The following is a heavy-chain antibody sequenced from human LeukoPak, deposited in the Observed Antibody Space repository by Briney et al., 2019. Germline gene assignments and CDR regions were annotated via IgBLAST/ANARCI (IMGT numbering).Heavy chain of an antibody. V-gene: IGHV1-8*01. Sequence: ASVKVSCTASGYTFTSYDINWVRQATGQGLEWMGRMNPNSGNTGYAQKFQGRVTITRDTSASTAYMELSSLRSEDTAVYYCARAPWIRRTPTNCWFDPWGQGTLVTVSS. CDR1: GYTFTSYD. J-gene: IGHJ5*02. D-gene: IGHD5-18*01. CDR2: MNPNSGNT. CDR3: ARAPWIRRTPTNCWFDP.